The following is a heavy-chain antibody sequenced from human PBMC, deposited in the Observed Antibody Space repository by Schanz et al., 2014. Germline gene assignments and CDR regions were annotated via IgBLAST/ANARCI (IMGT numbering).Heavy chain of an antibody. CDR3: ARTLIGLFTLDV. V-gene: IGHV3-NL1*01. CDR1: GFTFSSYG. Sequence: QVQLVESGGGVVQPGGSLRLSCAASGFTFSSYGMHWVRQAPGKGLEWVSEIYSGASTDYADSVKGRFTISGDNSKNTLYLQMNSLRAEDTAVYYCARTLIGLFTLDVWGQGTTVTVSS. D-gene: IGHD3-22*01. CDR2: IYSGAST. J-gene: IGHJ6*02.